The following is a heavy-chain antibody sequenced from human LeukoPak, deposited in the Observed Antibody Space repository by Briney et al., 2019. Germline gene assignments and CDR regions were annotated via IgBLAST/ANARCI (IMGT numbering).Heavy chain of an antibody. Sequence: GASVKVSCKASGYTFTSYGISWVRQAPGQGLEWMGIINPSGGSTSYAQKFQGRVTMTRDTSTSTVYMELSSLRSEDTAVYYCARADVTMVRGVETNFDYWGQGTLVTVSS. V-gene: IGHV1-46*01. CDR1: GYTFTSYG. J-gene: IGHJ4*02. CDR2: INPSGGST. CDR3: ARADVTMVRGVETNFDY. D-gene: IGHD3-10*01.